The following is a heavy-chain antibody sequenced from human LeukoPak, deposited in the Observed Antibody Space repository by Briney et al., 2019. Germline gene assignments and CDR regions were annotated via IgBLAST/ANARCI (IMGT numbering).Heavy chain of an antibody. CDR2: IYTSGST. J-gene: IGHJ4*02. Sequence: SETLSLTCTVSGGPISSYYWSWIRQPAGKGLEWIGRIYTSGSTNYNPSLKSRVTMSVDTSKNQFSLKLSSVTAADTAVYYCAREGSRGGDFDYWGQGTLVTVSS. CDR1: GGPISSYY. V-gene: IGHV4-4*07. CDR3: AREGSRGGDFDY. D-gene: IGHD3-16*01.